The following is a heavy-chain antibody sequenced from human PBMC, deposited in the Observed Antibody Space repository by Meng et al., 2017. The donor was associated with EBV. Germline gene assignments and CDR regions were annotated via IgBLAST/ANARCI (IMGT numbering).Heavy chain of an antibody. J-gene: IGHJ4*02. Sequence: QVQLGHAGAEVKKPGASVEVSCKASGYTFTGYYMHWVRQAPGQGLEWMGRINPNSGGTNYAQKFQGRVTMTRDTSISTAYMELSKLRSDDTAVYYCARVGIAVAGTGDYWGQGTLVTVSS. D-gene: IGHD6-19*01. CDR2: INPNSGGT. CDR1: GYTFTGYY. CDR3: ARVGIAVAGTGDY. V-gene: IGHV1-2*06.